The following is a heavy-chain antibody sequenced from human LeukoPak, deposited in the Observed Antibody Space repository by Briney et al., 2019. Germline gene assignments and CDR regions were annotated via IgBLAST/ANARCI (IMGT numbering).Heavy chain of an antibody. CDR1: GDTFGNYA. Sequence: SVKVSCKASGDTFGNYAINWVRQAPGQGLEWMGRIIPIFPKTDYAQKFQGRLTITADKSTSTAYLELSNLSSKDTAVYYCARDPKVIAVPDGTNDRNDHWGQGTLVTVSS. J-gene: IGHJ5*02. D-gene: IGHD1-1*01. CDR3: ARDPKVIAVPDGTNDRNDH. CDR2: IIPIFPKT. V-gene: IGHV1-69*04.